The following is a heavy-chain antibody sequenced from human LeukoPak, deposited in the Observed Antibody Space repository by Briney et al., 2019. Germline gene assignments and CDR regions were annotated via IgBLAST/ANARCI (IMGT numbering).Heavy chain of an antibody. CDR3: ARGGDNDFWSAYEEYYFDY. J-gene: IGHJ4*02. D-gene: IGHD3-3*01. V-gene: IGHV1-8*01. CDR2: MNPNSGNT. CDR1: GYTFTSYD. Sequence: ASVTVSCKASGYTFTSYDINWVRQATGQGLEWMGWMNPNSGNTGYAQKFQDRVTMTRNTSISTAYMELSSLRSEDTAVYYCARGGDNDFWSAYEEYYFDYWGQGTLVTVSS.